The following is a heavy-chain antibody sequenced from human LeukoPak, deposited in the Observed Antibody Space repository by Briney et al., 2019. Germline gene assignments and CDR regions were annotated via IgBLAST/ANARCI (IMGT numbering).Heavy chain of an antibody. V-gene: IGHV4-59*01. CDR2: IYYSGST. D-gene: IGHD3-10*01. CDR3: ATGFGYYFDY. J-gene: IGHJ4*02. CDR1: GGSISSYY. Sequence: KPSETLSLTCTVSGGSISSYYWSWIRQPPGKGLEWIGYIYYSGSTNYNPSLKSRVTISVDTSKNQFSLKLSSVTAADTAVYYCATGFGYYFDYWGQGTLVTVSS.